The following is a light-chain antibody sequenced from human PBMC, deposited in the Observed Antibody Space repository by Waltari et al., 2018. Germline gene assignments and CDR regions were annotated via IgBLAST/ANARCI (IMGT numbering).Light chain of an antibody. J-gene: IGLJ2*01. CDR1: TRDVGNYHL. CDR2: EGS. CDR3: CSSAGRSTL. V-gene: IGLV2-23*01. Sequence: QSALTQPASVSGSPGQSITISCTGTTRDVGNYHLVSWYQQHPGKAPKLLIYEGSRRPSGISNRFSGSTSGNTASLTISGLQAEDEADYYCCSSAGRSTLFGGGTKLTLL.